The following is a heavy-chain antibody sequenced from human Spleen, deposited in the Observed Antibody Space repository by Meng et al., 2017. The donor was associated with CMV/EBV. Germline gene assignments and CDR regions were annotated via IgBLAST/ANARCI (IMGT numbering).Heavy chain of an antibody. D-gene: IGHD2-2*01. CDR1: GFTVSANY. CDR2: IDQSGIT. V-gene: IGHV4-34*01. CDR3: SRVPRYPLRKMGYFDS. J-gene: IGHJ4*02. Sequence: ESLKISCAASGFTVSANYMSWIRQSPGKGLEWIAEIDQSGITNYNPSLESRVSISVDMSKNQFSLKLTSVTAADTAVYFCSRVPRYPLRKMGYFDSWGQGTVVTVSS.